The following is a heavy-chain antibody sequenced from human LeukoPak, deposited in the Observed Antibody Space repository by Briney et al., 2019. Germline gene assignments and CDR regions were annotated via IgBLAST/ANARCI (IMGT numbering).Heavy chain of an antibody. CDR2: IYYSGST. J-gene: IGHJ5*02. D-gene: IGHD3-10*01. Sequence: KPSETLSLTRSVSGGSISNYLWSWVRQPPGKGLEWIGYIYYSGSTNYNPSLKSRVTISVDTSKNQFSLKLSSVTAADTAVYYCARSCRLLWFGEMSWFDPWGQGTLVTVSS. V-gene: IGHV4-59*12. CDR1: GGSISNYL. CDR3: ARSCRLLWFGEMSWFDP.